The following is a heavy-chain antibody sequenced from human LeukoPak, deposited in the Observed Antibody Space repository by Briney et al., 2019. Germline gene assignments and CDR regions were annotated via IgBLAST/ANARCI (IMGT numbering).Heavy chain of an antibody. CDR1: GFTFSNYA. J-gene: IGHJ4*02. CDR3: AKGGPKGQYYFLY. CDR2: ITGSGDTT. D-gene: IGHD6-19*01. Sequence: GGSLRLSCAASGFTFSNYAMRWVRQAPGKGLEWVSTITGSGDTTYYADSVKGRFTISRDNSKNTLYLQMNSLRAEDTAVYYCAKGGPKGQYYFLYWGLGTLVTISS. V-gene: IGHV3-23*01.